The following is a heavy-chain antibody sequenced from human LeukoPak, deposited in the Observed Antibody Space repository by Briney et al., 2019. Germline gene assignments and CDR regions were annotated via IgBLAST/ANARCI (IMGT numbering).Heavy chain of an antibody. Sequence: SETLSLTCAVYGGSFSGYYWSWIRQHPGKGLEWIGYIYYSGSTYYNPSLKSRVTISVDTSKNQFSLKLSSVTAADTAVYYCARDQGISGWYAFDIWGQGTMVTVSS. CDR2: IYYSGST. CDR3: ARDQGISGWYAFDI. D-gene: IGHD6-13*01. CDR1: GGSFSGYY. V-gene: IGHV4-31*11. J-gene: IGHJ3*02.